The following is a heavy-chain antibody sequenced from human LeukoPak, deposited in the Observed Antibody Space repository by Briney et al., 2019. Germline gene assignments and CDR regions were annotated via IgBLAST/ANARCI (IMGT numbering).Heavy chain of an antibody. CDR2: ISGSGGTT. CDR1: GFTFSSYA. D-gene: IGHD2-21*02. CDR3: AKGYCASFTCYSRFDP. J-gene: IGHJ5*02. V-gene: IGHV3-23*01. Sequence: PGGSLRLSCAASGFTFSSYAMSWVRQAPGKGLEWVSAISGSGGTTYYADSVKGRFTISRDNYKNKLFLQMNSLRAEDTALYCCAKGYCASFTCYSRFDPWGQGTLVTVSS.